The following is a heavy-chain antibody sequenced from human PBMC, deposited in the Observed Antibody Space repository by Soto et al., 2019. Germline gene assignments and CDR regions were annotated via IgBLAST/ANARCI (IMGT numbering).Heavy chain of an antibody. CDR1: GDTFYNYA. D-gene: IGHD2-2*01. CDR2: IIPIFGTA. J-gene: IGHJ4*02. V-gene: IGHV1-69*12. Sequence: QVQLVQSGAEVKKPGSSVKVSCKDSGDTFYNYAISWVRQAPGQGLEWMGGIIPIFGTANYAQKFRGRVTITADESTSTAYMEMSSLRSDDTAVYYCARSAQDIILVPTAIGSLDYWGQGTLVTVSS. CDR3: ARSAQDIILVPTAIGSLDY.